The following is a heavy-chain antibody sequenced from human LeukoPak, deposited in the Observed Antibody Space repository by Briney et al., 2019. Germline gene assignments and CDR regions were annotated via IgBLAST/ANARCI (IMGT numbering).Heavy chain of an antibody. CDR2: ISSSSSYI. V-gene: IGHV3-21*01. D-gene: IGHD2-15*01. CDR1: RFTFSNYY. J-gene: IGHJ4*02. CDR3: ARYCSGGSCYSGDDY. Sequence: GGSLRLSCAASRFTFSNYYMTWVRQAPGKGLEWVSSISSSSSYIYYADSVKGRFTISRDNAKNSLYLQMNSLRAEDTAVYYCARYCSGGSCYSGDDYWGQGTLVTVSS.